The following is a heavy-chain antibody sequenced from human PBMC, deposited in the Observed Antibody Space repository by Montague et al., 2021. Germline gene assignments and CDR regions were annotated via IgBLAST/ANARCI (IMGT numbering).Heavy chain of an antibody. J-gene: IGHJ4*02. CDR3: ASSPRGGWLQSYFDY. V-gene: IGHV4-39*01. D-gene: IGHD5-24*01. CDR1: GGSISSSSYY. CDR2: IYYSGST. Sequence: SETLSLTCTVSGGSISSSSYYWGWIRRPPGKGLEWIGSIYYSGSTYYNPSLKSRVTISVDTSKNQFSLKLSSVTAADTAVYYCASSPRGGWLQSYFDYWGQGTPVTVSS.